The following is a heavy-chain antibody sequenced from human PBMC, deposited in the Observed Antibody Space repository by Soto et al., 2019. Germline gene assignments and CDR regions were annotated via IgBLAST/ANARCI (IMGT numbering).Heavy chain of an antibody. CDR3: ASELAAAGTIDY. V-gene: IGHV3-30-3*01. J-gene: IGHJ4*02. Sequence: GGSLRLSCAASGFTFSSYAMHWVRQAPGKGLEWVAVISYDGSNKYYADSVKGRFTISRDNSKDTLYLQMNSLRAEDTAVYYCASELAAAGTIDYWGQGTLVTVSS. CDR2: ISYDGSNK. D-gene: IGHD6-13*01. CDR1: GFTFSSYA.